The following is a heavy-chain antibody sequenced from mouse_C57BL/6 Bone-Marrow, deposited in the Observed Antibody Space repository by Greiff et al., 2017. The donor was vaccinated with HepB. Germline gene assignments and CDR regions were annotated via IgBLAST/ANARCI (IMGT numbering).Heavy chain of an antibody. Sequence: VQLQQSGAELARPGASVKLSCKASGYTFTSYGISWVKQRPGKGLEWIGQIYPGDGDTNYNGKFKGKATLTADKSSSTAYMQRSSLTSEDSAVYFCARWGSDSSGYAWFAYWGQGTLVTVSA. CDR1: GYTFTSYG. D-gene: IGHD3-2*02. J-gene: IGHJ3*01. V-gene: IGHV1-80*01. CDR3: ARWGSDSSGYAWFAY. CDR2: IYPGDGDT.